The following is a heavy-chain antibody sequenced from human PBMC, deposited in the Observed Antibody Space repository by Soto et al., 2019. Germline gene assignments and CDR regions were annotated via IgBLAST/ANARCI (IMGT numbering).Heavy chain of an antibody. D-gene: IGHD6-19*01. CDR1: GASINSYY. CDR2: FYTNGGS. J-gene: IGHJ5*02. CDR3: ARRGGWYWFDP. Sequence: SETLSLTCTLSGASINSYYWSWIRQPAGKGLEWLGRFYTNGGSKYNPSLKSRVTMSVDTSKNQISLRLTSVTAADTAVYYCARRGGWYWFDPWGQGTLVTVSS. V-gene: IGHV4-4*07.